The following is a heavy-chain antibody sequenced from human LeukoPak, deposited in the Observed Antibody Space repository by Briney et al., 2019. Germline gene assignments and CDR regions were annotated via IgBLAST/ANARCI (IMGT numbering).Heavy chain of an antibody. V-gene: IGHV3-23*01. D-gene: IGHD3-22*01. CDR2: ISGSGTST. CDR1: GFTFRSYA. CDR3: AKDDTCDSSGYPEY. Sequence: GGSLRLSCVASGFTFRSYAMSWVRQAPGKGLEWVSAISGSGTSTYYADSVKGRFTISRDNSKNTLYLQMNNLRAEDTAVYYCAKDDTCDSSGYPEYWGQGTLVTVSS. J-gene: IGHJ4*02.